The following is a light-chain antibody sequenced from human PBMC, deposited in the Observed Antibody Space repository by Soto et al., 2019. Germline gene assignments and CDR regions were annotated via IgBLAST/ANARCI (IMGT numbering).Light chain of an antibody. J-gene: IGLJ3*02. Sequence: QSVLTQPASVSGSPGQSITISCTGTSRDVGDFDYISWYQHHPGKAPRLMIYEVNKRPSGVPDRFSGSKSGYTASLTVSGLQTEDEAFYYCSSSAGIYHYLVFGGGTKLTVL. CDR3: SSSAGIYHYLV. V-gene: IGLV2-8*01. CDR2: EVN. CDR1: SRDVGDFDY.